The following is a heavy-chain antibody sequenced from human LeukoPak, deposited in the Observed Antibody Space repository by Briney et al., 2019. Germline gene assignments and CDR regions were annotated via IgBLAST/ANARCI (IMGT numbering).Heavy chain of an antibody. CDR2: IYYSGST. V-gene: IGHV4-59*01. J-gene: IGHJ4*02. CDR1: GGSISSYY. D-gene: IGHD6-13*01. CDR3: ARSSSWYSPFDY. Sequence: SETLSLTCTVSGGSISSYYWSWIRQPPGKGLEWIGYIYYSGSTNYNPPLKSRVTISVDTSKNQFSLKLSSVTAADTAVYYCARSSSWYSPFDYWGQGTLVTVSS.